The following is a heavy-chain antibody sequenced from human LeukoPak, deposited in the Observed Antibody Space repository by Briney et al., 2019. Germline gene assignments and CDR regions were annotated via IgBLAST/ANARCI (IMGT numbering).Heavy chain of an antibody. V-gene: IGHV3-64D*06. CDR3: VKPGVAIVATSYYFDY. Sequence: GGSLRLSCSASGFTFSSYEMHWVRQAPGKGLEYVSGISSNGGNTYYADSVKGRFTISRDNSKNTLYLQMSSLRAEDTAVYYCVKPGVAIVATSYYFDYWGQGTLVTVSS. CDR2: ISSNGGNT. J-gene: IGHJ4*02. D-gene: IGHD5-12*01. CDR1: GFTFSSYE.